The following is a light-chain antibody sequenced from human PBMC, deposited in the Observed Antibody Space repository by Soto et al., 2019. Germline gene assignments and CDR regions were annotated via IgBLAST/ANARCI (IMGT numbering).Light chain of an antibody. CDR2: NTS. Sequence: QAVVTQEPSLTVSPGGTVTLTCGSSTGTVTSGHYPYWFHQKPGQAPRTLVHNTSDKHSWTPARFSGSLLGGKAALTLSGAQPEDEADFYCLLSYSGARVFGGGTKLTVL. V-gene: IGLV7-46*01. CDR3: LLSYSGARV. J-gene: IGLJ3*02. CDR1: TGTVTSGHY.